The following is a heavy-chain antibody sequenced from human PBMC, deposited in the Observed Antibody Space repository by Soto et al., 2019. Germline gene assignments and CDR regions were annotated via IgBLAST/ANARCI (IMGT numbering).Heavy chain of an antibody. CDR1: GGSFSGYY. CDR3: ARGWGRIFDY. J-gene: IGHJ4*02. CDR2: INHSGST. D-gene: IGHD7-27*01. Sequence: QVQLQQWGAGLLKPSETLSLTCAVYGGSFSGYYWNWIRQPPGKGLEWIGEINHSGSTNYNPSLNSRVTLSVATSPNQFSLKLSSVPAADTAVDYCARGWGRIFDYWGQGTLVTVSS. V-gene: IGHV4-34*01.